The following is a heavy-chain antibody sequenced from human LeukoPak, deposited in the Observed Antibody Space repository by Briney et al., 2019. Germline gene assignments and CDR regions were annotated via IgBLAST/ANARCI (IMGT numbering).Heavy chain of an antibody. Sequence: GGALRLSCAASGFTFSSYGMHWVRQAPGKGLEGVAVISYDGSNKYYADSVKGRFTISRDNSKNTLYLQMNSLRAEDTAVYYCAKDLFRGYYYARSGYHDAFDIWGQATMVTVSS. J-gene: IGHJ3*02. V-gene: IGHV3-30*18. CDR3: AKDLFRGYYYARSGYHDAFDI. D-gene: IGHD3-22*01. CDR2: ISYDGSNK. CDR1: GFTFSSYG.